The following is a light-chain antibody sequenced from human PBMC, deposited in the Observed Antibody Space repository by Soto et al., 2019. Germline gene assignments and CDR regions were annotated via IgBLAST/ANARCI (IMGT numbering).Light chain of an antibody. CDR1: QTISSW. J-gene: IGKJ1*01. V-gene: IGKV1-5*03. CDR3: QHYNSYSEA. CDR2: KAS. Sequence: DIQMTQSPSTLSGSVGDRVTITCRVIQTISSWLAWYQQKPGKAPKLLIYKASTLKSGVPSRFSGSGSGTEFTLTISSLQPDDFATYYCQHYNSYSEAFGQGTKVDIK.